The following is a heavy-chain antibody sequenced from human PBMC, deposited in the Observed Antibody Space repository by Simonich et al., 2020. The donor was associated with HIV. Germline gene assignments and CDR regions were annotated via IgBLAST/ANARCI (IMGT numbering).Heavy chain of an antibody. V-gene: IGHV1-24*01. D-gene: IGHD4-4*01. Sequence: QVQLVQSGAEVKKPGASVKVSCKVSGYTLTELSMHWGRQAPGKGLEWMGGLEPEDGETIYAQKFQGRVTMTEDTSTDTAYMELSSLRSEDTAVYYCATVPYSNSFNWFDPWGQGTLVTVSS. CDR1: GYTLTELS. J-gene: IGHJ5*02. CDR2: LEPEDGET. CDR3: ATVPYSNSFNWFDP.